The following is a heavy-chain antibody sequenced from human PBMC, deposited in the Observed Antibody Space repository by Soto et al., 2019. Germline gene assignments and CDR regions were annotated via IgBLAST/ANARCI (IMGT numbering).Heavy chain of an antibody. D-gene: IGHD6-13*01. J-gene: IGHJ4*02. CDR2: IYHSGST. CDR3: ARAAMGGSSWPFDY. CDR1: RGSLSSSSHY. Sequence: ASETLSLTCTVSRGSLSSSSHYLGWIRQPPGKGLEWIGEIYHSGSTNYNPSLKSRVTISVDKSKNQFSLKLSSVTAADTAVYYCARAAMGGSSWPFDYWGQGTLVTVSS. V-gene: IGHV4-39*07.